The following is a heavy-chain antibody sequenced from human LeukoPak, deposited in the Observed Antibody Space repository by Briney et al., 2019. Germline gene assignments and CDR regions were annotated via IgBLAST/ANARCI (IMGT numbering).Heavy chain of an antibody. CDR3: ARGPPRGKYYYMDV. CDR2: IRTASAT. J-gene: IGHJ6*03. D-gene: IGHD1-1*01. V-gene: IGHV3-13*01. Sequence: GGSLRLSCAASGFTFSSFDMHWVRQPTGQGLEWVSTIRTASATYYPGSVEGRFTLSRDNAKNSLYLQMNSLTAGDTAVYYCARGPPRGKYYYMDVWGKGTTVTVSS. CDR1: GFTFSSFD.